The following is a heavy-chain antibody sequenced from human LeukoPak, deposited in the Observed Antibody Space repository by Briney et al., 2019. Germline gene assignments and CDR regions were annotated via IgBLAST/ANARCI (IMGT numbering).Heavy chain of an antibody. CDR1: GDSVSSKSAA. J-gene: IGHJ4*02. Sequence: SQTLSLTCAISGDSVSSKSAAWNWIRQSPSRGLEWLGRTYYRSKWSSGYAESVKSRLTISPDTSKNQFSLQLRSVTPDDTAVYYCARTTYSSGWYVLWGQGTLVTVSS. CDR3: ARTTYSSGWYVL. CDR2: TYYRSKWSS. D-gene: IGHD6-19*01. V-gene: IGHV6-1*01.